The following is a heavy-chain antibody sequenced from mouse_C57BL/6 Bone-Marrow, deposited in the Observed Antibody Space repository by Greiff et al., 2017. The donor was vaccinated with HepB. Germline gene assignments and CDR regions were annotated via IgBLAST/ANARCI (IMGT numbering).Heavy chain of an antibody. J-gene: IGHJ4*01. V-gene: IGHV1-59*01. CDR3: ARRTQYYGSRPGAMDY. Sequence: QVQLQQPGAELVRPGTSVKLSCKASGYTFTSYWMHWVKQRPGQGLEWIGVIDPSDSYTNYNQKFKGKATLTVDTSSSTAYMQLSSLTSEDSAVYYCARRTQYYGSRPGAMDYWGQGTSVTVSS. CDR1: GYTFTSYW. D-gene: IGHD1-1*01. CDR2: IDPSDSYT.